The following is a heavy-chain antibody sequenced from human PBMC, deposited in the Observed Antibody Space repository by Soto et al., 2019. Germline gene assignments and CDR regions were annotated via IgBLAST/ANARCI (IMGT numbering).Heavy chain of an antibody. D-gene: IGHD4-17*01. V-gene: IGHV4-59*01. CDR1: GGSISSYY. CDR3: ARGHMTTVTTPYYYYYMDV. Sequence: PSETLSLTCTVSGGSISSYYWSWNRQPPGKGLEWIGYIYYSGSTNYNPSLKSRVTISVDTSKNQFSLKLSSVTAADTAVYYCARGHMTTVTTPYYYYYMDVWGKGTTVTVSS. J-gene: IGHJ6*03. CDR2: IYYSGST.